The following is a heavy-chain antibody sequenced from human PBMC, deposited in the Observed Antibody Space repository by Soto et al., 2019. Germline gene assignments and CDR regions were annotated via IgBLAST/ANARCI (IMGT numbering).Heavy chain of an antibody. CDR2: INHSGST. Sequence: SETLSLTCAVYGGSFSGYYWSWIRQPPGKGLEWIGEINHSGSTNYNPSLKSRVTISVDTSKNQFSLKLSSVTAADTAVYYCARNHGIAARPPFYWYFDLWGRGTLVTVAS. V-gene: IGHV4-34*01. D-gene: IGHD6-6*01. CDR1: GGSFSGYY. CDR3: ARNHGIAARPPFYWYFDL. J-gene: IGHJ2*01.